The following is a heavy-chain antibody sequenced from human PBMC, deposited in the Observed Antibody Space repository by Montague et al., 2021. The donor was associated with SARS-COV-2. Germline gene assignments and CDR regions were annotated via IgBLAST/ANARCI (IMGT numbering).Heavy chain of an antibody. J-gene: IGHJ6*02. Sequence: SLRLSCAASGFTFSGYSMNWVCQAPGKGLEWVSYISSSSYTIYYADSVKGRFTISRDNAKNSLYLQMNSMRDEDTAVYSCARERGYCSSTSCYGDFYYGMDVWGQVTTVTVSS. D-gene: IGHD2-2*01. V-gene: IGHV3-48*02. CDR2: ISSSSYTI. CDR3: ARERGYCSSTSCYGDFYYGMDV. CDR1: GFTFSGYS.